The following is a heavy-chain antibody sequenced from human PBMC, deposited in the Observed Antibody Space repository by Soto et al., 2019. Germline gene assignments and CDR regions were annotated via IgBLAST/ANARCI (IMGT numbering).Heavy chain of an antibody. CDR2: IYPSDSYT. V-gene: IGHV5-10-1*01. J-gene: IGHJ6*02. D-gene: IGHD1-26*01. Sequence: GESLKISCKGSGYSFTSYWISWVRQMRGKGLEWMGRIYPSDSYTNYSPSFQGHVTISADKSISTAYLQWSSLKASDTAMYYCARHGKGGVYYYGMDVWGQGTTVTVSS. CDR3: ARHGKGGVYYYGMDV. CDR1: GYSFTSYW.